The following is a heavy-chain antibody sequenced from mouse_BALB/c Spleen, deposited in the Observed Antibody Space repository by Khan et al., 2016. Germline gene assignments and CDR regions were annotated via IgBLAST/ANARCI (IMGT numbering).Heavy chain of an antibody. Sequence: QIQLVQSGPELKKPGETVKISCKASGYTFTNYGMNWVKQAPGKGLKWMGWINTYTGAPTYADDFKGRFAFSLETSASTAYLQSNNLKNEDTATYFCAHLLPSMDYWGQGTSVTVSS. CDR2: INTYTGAP. CDR3: AHLLPSMDY. CDR1: GYTFTNYG. V-gene: IGHV9-3-1*01. D-gene: IGHD1-1*01. J-gene: IGHJ4*01.